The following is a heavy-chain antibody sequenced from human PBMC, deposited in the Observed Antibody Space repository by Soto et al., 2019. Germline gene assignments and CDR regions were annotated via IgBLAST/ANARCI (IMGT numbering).Heavy chain of an antibody. CDR1: GFTVNKYA. CDR3: AKSRSVEDAFDI. J-gene: IGHJ3*02. V-gene: IGHV3-23*01. Sequence: EVQLLESGGGLIQPGGSLRLSCAASGFTVNKYAMSWVRQAPGKGLEWVSAIRGRGGDTYYADSVKGRFTISRENSKNTLDLQMNNVRADDTAIYYCAKSRSVEDAFDIWGQGTMVTVSS. CDR2: IRGRGGDT.